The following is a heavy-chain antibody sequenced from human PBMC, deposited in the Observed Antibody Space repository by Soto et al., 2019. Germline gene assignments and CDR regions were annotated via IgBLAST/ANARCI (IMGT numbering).Heavy chain of an antibody. CDR1: GGTFKNYG. J-gene: IGHJ5*02. D-gene: IGHD1-26*01. Sequence: QVQLVQSGGEVKKPGSSVRVSCRTSGGTFKNYGFSWVRQAPGQGLEWMGGIIPMYGIANYGQIFQGRLTSTADESTNTAYMDFSSLKSGDTAVYYCAGEVGGTGFHLWGQGTQVTVSS. CDR3: AGEVGGTGFHL. CDR2: IIPMYGIA. V-gene: IGHV1-69*12.